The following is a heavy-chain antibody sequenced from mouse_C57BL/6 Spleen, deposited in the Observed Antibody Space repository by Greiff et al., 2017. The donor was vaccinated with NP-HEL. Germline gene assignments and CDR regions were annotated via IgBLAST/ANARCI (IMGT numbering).Heavy chain of an antibody. CDR1: GFTFSSYA. Sequence: EVMLVESGGGLVKPGGSLKLSCAASGFTFSSYAMSWVRQTPEKRLEWVATISDGGSYTYYPDNVKGRFTISRDNAKNNLYLQMSHLKSEDTAMYYCARDSGHYYGSSYDFDYWGQGTTLTVSS. V-gene: IGHV5-4*01. CDR3: ARDSGHYYGSSYDFDY. D-gene: IGHD1-1*01. J-gene: IGHJ2*01. CDR2: ISDGGSYT.